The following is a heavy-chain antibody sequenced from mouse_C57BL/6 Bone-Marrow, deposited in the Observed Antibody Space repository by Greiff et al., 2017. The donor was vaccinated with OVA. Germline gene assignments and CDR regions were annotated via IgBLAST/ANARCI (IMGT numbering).Heavy chain of an antibody. V-gene: IGHV1-39*01. CDR3: ARCIISCYGGSYRYFDY. CDR2: IDPNYGTT. CDR1: GYSFTDYN. Sequence: VQLQQSGPELVKPGASVKISCKASGYSFTDYNMNWVKQSPGRSLEWIGGIDPNYGTTSYNEKFKSKATLTVDKSSSTAYMQLISLTSEDSAVYYCARCIISCYGGSYRYFDYWGQGTTLTVSS. J-gene: IGHJ2*01. D-gene: IGHD1-1*01.